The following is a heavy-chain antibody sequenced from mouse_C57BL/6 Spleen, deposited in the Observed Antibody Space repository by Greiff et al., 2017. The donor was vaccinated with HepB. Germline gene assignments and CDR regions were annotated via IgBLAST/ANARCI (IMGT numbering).Heavy chain of an antibody. CDR2: IWSGGST. Sequence: VQLVESGPGLVQPSQSLSITCTVSGFSLTSYGVHWVRQSPGKGLEWLGVIWSGGSTDYNAAFISRLSISKDNSKSQVFFKMNSLQADDTAIYYCARNGYDVGAWFAYWGQGTLVTVSA. J-gene: IGHJ3*01. D-gene: IGHD2-2*01. CDR1: GFSLTSYG. V-gene: IGHV2-2*01. CDR3: ARNGYDVGAWFAY.